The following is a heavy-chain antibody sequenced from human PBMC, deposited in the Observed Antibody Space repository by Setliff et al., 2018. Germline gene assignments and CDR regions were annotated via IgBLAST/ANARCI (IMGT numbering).Heavy chain of an antibody. J-gene: IGHJ4*02. Sequence: PSETLSLTCTVSGGSISSGSYYWSWIRQPAGKGLEWIGRIYTSGSTNYNPSLKSRVTMSVDTSKNQFSLKLSSVTAADTAVYYCADGYLDYWGQGTLVTVSS. CDR1: GGSISSGSYY. CDR3: ADGYLDY. CDR2: IYTSGST. V-gene: IGHV4-61*02.